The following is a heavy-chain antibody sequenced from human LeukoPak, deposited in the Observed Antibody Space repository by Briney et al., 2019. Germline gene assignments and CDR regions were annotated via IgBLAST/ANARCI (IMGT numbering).Heavy chain of an antibody. CDR2: MYYSGST. V-gene: IGHV4-39*02. D-gene: IGHD3-10*01. J-gene: IGHJ4*02. CDR1: GGSISSSSYY. CDR3: ARGLTGSRRYFDS. Sequence: SETLSLTCTVSGGSISSSSYYWGWIRQPPGKGLEWIGSMYYSGSTYYNPSLKSRVTISVDTSKNQFSLKLSSVTAADTAVYYCARGLTGSRRYFDSWGQGTLVTVPS.